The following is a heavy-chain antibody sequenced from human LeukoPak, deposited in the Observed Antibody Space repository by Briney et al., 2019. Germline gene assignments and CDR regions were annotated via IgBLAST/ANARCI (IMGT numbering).Heavy chain of an antibody. D-gene: IGHD5-18*01. CDR1: GFTFTTYA. CDR3: AKFRVHTSSRGVGLDY. CDR2: ISGSGRDT. J-gene: IGHJ4*02. V-gene: IGHV3-23*01. Sequence: GGSLRLSCAASGFTFTTYAMAWVRQAPGKGLEWVSAISGSGRDTFYADSVKGQFTFSRDNSKNTLSLQMNSLRAEDTAVYYCAKFRVHTSSRGVGLDYWGQGTLVTVSS.